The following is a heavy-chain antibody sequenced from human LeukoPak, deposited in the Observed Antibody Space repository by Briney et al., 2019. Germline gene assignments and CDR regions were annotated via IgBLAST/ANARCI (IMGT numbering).Heavy chain of an antibody. Sequence: PGGSLRLSFEASGFSFPYGMSWVRQAPGKGLEWVSGITNSGENTYYADSVKGRFTISRDNSKNTLSLQMNSLRAEDTAVYFCARDSGAFSNYVNVYWGQGTLVSVSS. CDR2: ITNSGENT. CDR3: ARDSGAFSNYVNVY. V-gene: IGHV3-23*01. J-gene: IGHJ4*02. D-gene: IGHD4-11*01. CDR1: GFSFPYG.